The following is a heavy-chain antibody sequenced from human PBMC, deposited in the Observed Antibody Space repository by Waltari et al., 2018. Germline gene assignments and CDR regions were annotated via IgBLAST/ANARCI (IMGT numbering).Heavy chain of an antibody. CDR2: IYYSGST. D-gene: IGHD3-16*02. V-gene: IGHV4-59*11. Sequence: QVQLQESGPGLVKPSETLSLTCTVSGGSISSHYWSWIRQPPGKGLEWIVYIYYSGSTNYNPYLKSRVTISGDTSKNQFSLKLSSVTAADTAVYYCARVGSMITFGGVIANFDYWGQGTLVTVSS. CDR1: GGSISSHY. J-gene: IGHJ4*02. CDR3: ARVGSMITFGGVIANFDY.